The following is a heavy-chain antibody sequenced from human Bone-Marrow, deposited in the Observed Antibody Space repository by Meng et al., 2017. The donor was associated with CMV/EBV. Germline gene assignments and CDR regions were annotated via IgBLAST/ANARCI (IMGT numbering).Heavy chain of an antibody. J-gene: IGHJ4*02. Sequence: GESLKISCAASGFTFSSYGMHWVRQAPGKGLEWVTFIEYDGSHDGSSKHYANSVKGRFTISRDNSKNMLYLQMNSLRTEDTAVYYCAKDGGYYSGYFDYWGQGTPATVPS. CDR2: IEYDGSHDGSSK. D-gene: IGHD3-22*01. CDR1: GFTFSSYG. V-gene: IGHV3-30*02. CDR3: AKDGGYYSGYFDY.